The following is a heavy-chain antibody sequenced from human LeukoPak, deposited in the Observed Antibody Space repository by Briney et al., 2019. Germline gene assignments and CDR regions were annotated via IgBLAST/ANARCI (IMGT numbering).Heavy chain of an antibody. CDR1: GFTVSGNY. D-gene: IGHD2-8*02. Sequence: GGSLRLSCAASGFTVSGNYMSWVRQAPGKGLEWVSIMYSGGTTYYSASVKGRFTISRDNSKNTVYLHMNSLRDEETAVYFCARVTERSFDRWGQGTLVTVSS. J-gene: IGHJ5*02. CDR2: MYSGGTT. V-gene: IGHV3-66*01. CDR3: ARVTERSFDR.